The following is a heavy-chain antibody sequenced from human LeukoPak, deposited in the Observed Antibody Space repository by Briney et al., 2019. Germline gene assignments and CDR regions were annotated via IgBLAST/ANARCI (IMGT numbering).Heavy chain of an antibody. D-gene: IGHD3-3*01. CDR2: INWNGGST. J-gene: IGHJ4*02. CDR3: ARVKGSGYRNSIDY. CDR1: GFTFDDYA. Sequence: GGSLRLSCAASGFTFDDYAMNWVRQAPGKGLEWVSGINWNGGSTYYRDSVKGRFTISRDNAKNSLYLQMNGLRAEDTALYYCARVKGSGYRNSIDYWGQGTLVTVSS. V-gene: IGHV3-20*04.